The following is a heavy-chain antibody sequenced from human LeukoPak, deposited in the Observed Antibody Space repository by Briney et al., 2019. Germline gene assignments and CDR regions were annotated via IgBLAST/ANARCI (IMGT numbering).Heavy chain of an antibody. D-gene: IGHD3-10*01. V-gene: IGHV3-53*01. CDR1: GFTVSSNY. CDR3: ARDMVRGVIAIGMDV. CDR2: IYSGGST. Sequence: GGSLRLSCSASGFTVSSNYMSWVRQAPGKGLEWVSVIYSGGSTYYADSVKGRFTISRDNSKNTLYLQMNSLRAEDTAVYYCARDMVRGVIAIGMDVWGQGTTVTVSS. J-gene: IGHJ6*02.